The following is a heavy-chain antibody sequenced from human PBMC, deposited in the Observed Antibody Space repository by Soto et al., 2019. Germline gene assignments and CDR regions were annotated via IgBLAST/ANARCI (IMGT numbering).Heavy chain of an antibody. Sequence: GGSLRLSCAASGFTFSNAWMSWVRQAPGKGLEWVGRIKSKTDGGTTDYAAPVKGRFTISRDDSKNTLYLQMNSLKTEDTAVYYCTTFVDTARVLYYYYGMDVWGQGTTVTVSS. CDR3: TTFVDTARVLYYYYGMDV. V-gene: IGHV3-15*01. CDR1: GFTFSNAW. D-gene: IGHD5-18*01. J-gene: IGHJ6*02. CDR2: IKSKTDGGTT.